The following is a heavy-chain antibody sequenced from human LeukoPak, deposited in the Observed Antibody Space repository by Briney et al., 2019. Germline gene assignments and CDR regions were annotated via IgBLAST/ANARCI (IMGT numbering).Heavy chain of an antibody. CDR3: ARFIVAPPNWFDP. J-gene: IGHJ5*02. CDR2: INHSGST. V-gene: IGHV4-34*01. D-gene: IGHD2-15*01. Sequence: SETLSLTCAVYGGSFSGYYWSWIRQPPGKGLEWIGEINHSGSTNYNPSLKSRVTISVDTSKNQFSLKLSSVTAADTAVYYCARFIVAPPNWFDPWGQGTLVTVSS. CDR1: GGSFSGYY.